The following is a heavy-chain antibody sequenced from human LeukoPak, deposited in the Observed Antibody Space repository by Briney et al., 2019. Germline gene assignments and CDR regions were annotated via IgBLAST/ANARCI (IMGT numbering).Heavy chain of an antibody. CDR2: VSYDGSPQ. Sequence: GRSLRLSCEASGFTFSTYFMHWVRQAPGKGLEWVAGVSYDGSPQYYTDSVKGRFTISRDNSKNTVFLQMNSLRAEDTAVFFCARVQCSGHTCSGGPFDIWGQGTMVTVSS. D-gene: IGHD2-15*01. J-gene: IGHJ3*02. CDR3: ARVQCSGHTCSGGPFDI. V-gene: IGHV3-30*10. CDR1: GFTFSTYF.